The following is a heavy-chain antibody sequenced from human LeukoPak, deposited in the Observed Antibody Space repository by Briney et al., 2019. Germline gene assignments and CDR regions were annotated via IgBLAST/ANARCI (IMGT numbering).Heavy chain of an antibody. Sequence: GGSLRLSCAASGFTFSSYSMNWVRQAPGKGLEWVSSISSSSSYIYYADSVKGRFTISRDNAKNSLYLQMNSLRAEDTAVYYCARVYCSGGSCYPGAFDVWGHGTMVTVSS. CDR3: ARVYCSGGSCYPGAFDV. V-gene: IGHV3-21*01. CDR2: ISSSSSYI. D-gene: IGHD2-15*01. CDR1: GFTFSSYS. J-gene: IGHJ3*01.